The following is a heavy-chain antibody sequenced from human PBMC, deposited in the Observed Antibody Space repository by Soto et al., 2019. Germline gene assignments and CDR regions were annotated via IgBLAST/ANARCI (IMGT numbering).Heavy chain of an antibody. CDR1: GFTFNSYG. V-gene: IGHV3-33*01. J-gene: IGHJ4*02. Sequence: GGSLRLSCAASGFTFNSYGMHWVRQAPGKGLEWVAVIWYDGSNKYYADSVKGRFTISRDNSKNTLYLQMNSLRAEDTAVYYCARDPGDSSGYYYAPNYFDYWGQGTLVTVSS. CDR2: IWYDGSNK. CDR3: ARDPGDSSGYYYAPNYFDY. D-gene: IGHD3-22*01.